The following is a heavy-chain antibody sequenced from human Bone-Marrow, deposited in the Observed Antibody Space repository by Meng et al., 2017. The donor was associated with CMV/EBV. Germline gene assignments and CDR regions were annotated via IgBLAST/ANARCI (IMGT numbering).Heavy chain of an antibody. V-gene: IGHV4-34*01. CDR3: ARDIIFIVGATTGMDV. Sequence: GSLRLSCAVYGGSFSGYYWSWIRQPPGKGLEWIGEINHSGSTNYNPSLKSRVTISVDTSKNQFSLKLSSVTAADTAVYYCARDIIFIVGATTGMDVWGQGTTVTVSS. J-gene: IGHJ6*02. CDR2: INHSGST. D-gene: IGHD1-26*01. CDR1: GGSFSGYY.